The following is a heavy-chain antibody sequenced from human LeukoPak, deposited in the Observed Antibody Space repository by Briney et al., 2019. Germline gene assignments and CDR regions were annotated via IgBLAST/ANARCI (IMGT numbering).Heavy chain of an antibody. CDR2: TRFDGSIK. J-gene: IGHJ4*02. D-gene: IGHD1-1*01. CDR1: GFIFSDYG. CDR3: ARWGGTRQSYFHY. Sequence: PGRSLRLSCAVSGFIFSDYGFHWVRQAPGKGLEWVAVTRFDGSIKQYADSVKGRFTISRDDSKNTLYLQMNFLKFEDTAVYYCARWGGTRQSYFHYWGQGPLVTVSS. V-gene: IGHV3-33*01.